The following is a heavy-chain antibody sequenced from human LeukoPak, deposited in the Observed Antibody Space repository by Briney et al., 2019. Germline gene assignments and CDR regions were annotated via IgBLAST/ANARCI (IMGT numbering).Heavy chain of an antibody. Sequence: SETLSLTCTVSGGSITSYTYYWGWIRQPPGKRLEWIGSMSYSGSSYYNPSLKSRVTISLDTSKNQFSLKLTSVTAADTAVYYCARPPNYGSGLGILDWGQGTLVIVSS. CDR1: GGSITSYTYY. D-gene: IGHD3-10*01. CDR3: ARPPNYGSGLGILD. CDR2: MSYSGSS. J-gene: IGHJ4*02. V-gene: IGHV4-39*01.